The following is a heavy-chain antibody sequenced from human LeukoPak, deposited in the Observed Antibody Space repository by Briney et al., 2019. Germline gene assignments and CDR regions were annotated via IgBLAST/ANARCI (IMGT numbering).Heavy chain of an antibody. Sequence: SETLSLTCTVSGGSISSGSYYWSWIRQPAGKGLEWIGRIYTSGSTNYNPSLKSRVSMSVDMSKNQVSLKLSSVTAADTAVYYCARTPSSISDLDYWGQGTLVAVSS. V-gene: IGHV4-61*02. CDR3: ARTPSSISDLDY. CDR1: GGSISSGSYY. D-gene: IGHD6-6*01. CDR2: IYTSGST. J-gene: IGHJ4*02.